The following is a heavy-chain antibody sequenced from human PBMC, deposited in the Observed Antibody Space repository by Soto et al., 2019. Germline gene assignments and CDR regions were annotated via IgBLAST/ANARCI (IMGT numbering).Heavy chain of an antibody. CDR1: GASINSGDYY. J-gene: IGHJ4*02. V-gene: IGHV4-30-4*01. D-gene: IGHD3-10*01. Sequence: PSETLSLTCTVSGASINSGDYYWSWIRQPPGKGLGWIGHIYCSGSTYYNPSLKSRAGISVDSSKSQVSLKLTSVTAADTAVYFCARILMIYYRLDYWGQGALVTVSS. CDR3: ARILMIYYRLDY. CDR2: IYCSGST.